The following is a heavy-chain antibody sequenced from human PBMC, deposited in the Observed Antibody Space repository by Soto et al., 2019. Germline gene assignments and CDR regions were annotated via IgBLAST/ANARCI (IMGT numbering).Heavy chain of an antibody. CDR1: GGSLSSGGYY. Sequence: PXETLSLTGTVSGGSLSSGGYYWSWIRQHPGKGLEWIGYIYYSGSTYYNPSLKSRVTISVDTSKNQFSLKLSSVTAADAAVYYCARDNPTGGVGYYYYGMDVWGQGTTVTVSS. J-gene: IGHJ6*02. CDR2: IYYSGST. D-gene: IGHD1-26*01. CDR3: ARDNPTGGVGYYYYGMDV. V-gene: IGHV4-31*03.